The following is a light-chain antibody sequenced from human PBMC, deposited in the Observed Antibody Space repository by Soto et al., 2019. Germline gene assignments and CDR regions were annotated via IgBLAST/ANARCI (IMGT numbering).Light chain of an antibody. V-gene: IGKV3-20*01. CDR1: QSVSSSY. J-gene: IGKJ1*01. CDR2: GAS. Sequence: EIVLTQSPGTLSLSPGERATLSCRASQSVSSSYLAWYQQRPGQAPRLLIYGASSRATGVPDRFSGSGSGNDFTLTISRLEPEDFAVYFCQEYRSSRTFGQGTKVEIK. CDR3: QEYRSSRT.